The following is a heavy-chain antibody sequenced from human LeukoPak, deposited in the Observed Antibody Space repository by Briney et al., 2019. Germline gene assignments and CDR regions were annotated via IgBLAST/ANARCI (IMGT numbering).Heavy chain of an antibody. J-gene: IGHJ6*02. Sequence: GGSLRLPCAASGFTFSRYDMHWVRQPIGKGLEWVSAIGTGGDTYYLDSVKGRFTISRENAKSSLYLQMNSLRAGDTAVYYCARGPRYGSSDYPNYGMDVWGQGTTVTVSS. CDR1: GFTFSRYD. D-gene: IGHD3-22*01. V-gene: IGHV3-13*01. CDR3: ARGPRYGSSDYPNYGMDV. CDR2: IGTGGDT.